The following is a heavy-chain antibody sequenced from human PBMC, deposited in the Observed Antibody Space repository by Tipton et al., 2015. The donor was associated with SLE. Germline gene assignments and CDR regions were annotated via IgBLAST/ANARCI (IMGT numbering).Heavy chain of an antibody. CDR3: ARVGELAGDIVLVPAAFAFDI. CDR2: MSYVVSNK. D-gene: IGHD2-2*01. V-gene: IGHV3-30-3*01. J-gene: IGHJ3*02. Sequence: SLRLSCAASGFTFSTYAMHWVRQPPGKGLEWEAVMSYVVSNKYYADSVKGRFTISRDNSKNTLYLQMNSLRAEDTAVYYCARVGELAGDIVLVPAAFAFDIWGQGTMVNVSS. CDR1: GFTFSTYA.